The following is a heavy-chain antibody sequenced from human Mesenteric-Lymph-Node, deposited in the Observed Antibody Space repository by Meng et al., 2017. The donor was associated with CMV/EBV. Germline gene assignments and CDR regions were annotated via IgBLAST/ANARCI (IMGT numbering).Heavy chain of an antibody. CDR3: ARESVGDFWSGYYRPPPHYYGMDV. V-gene: IGHV3-30*03. D-gene: IGHD3-3*01. Sequence: GESLKISCATSGFTFNSFGMHWVRQAPGKGLEWVAVISFDGSIKYYGDSVMGRFTISRDNSKNMLYLDMNSLRGEDTAVYYCARESVGDFWSGYYRPPPHYYGMDVWGQGTTVTVSS. CDR1: GFTFNSFG. CDR2: ISFDGSIK. J-gene: IGHJ6*02.